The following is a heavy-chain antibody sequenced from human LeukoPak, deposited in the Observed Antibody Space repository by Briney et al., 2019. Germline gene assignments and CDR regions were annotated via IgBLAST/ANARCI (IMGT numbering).Heavy chain of an antibody. J-gene: IGHJ4*02. V-gene: IGHV3-23*01. CDR1: GFTFSSYA. D-gene: IGHD3-22*01. CDR3: ARHSTYYYDSSGY. CDR2: ISGSGGST. Sequence: PGGSLRLSCAASGFTFSSYAMSWVRQAPGKGLEWVSAISGSGGSTYYADSVKGRFTISRDNAKNSLYLQMNSLRAEDTAVYYCARHSTYYYDSSGYWGQGTLVTVSS.